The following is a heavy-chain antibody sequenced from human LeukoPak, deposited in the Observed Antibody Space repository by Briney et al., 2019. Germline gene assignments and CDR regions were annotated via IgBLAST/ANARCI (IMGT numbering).Heavy chain of an antibody. J-gene: IGHJ4*02. CDR1: GFTFSSYA. D-gene: IGHD6-13*01. CDR3: AKIGSSSWSELDY. CDR2: ISGSGGST. Sequence: QTGGSLRLSCAASGFTFSSYAMSCVRQAPGKGLEWVSAISGSGGSTYYADSVKGRFTISRDNSKNTLYLQMNSLRAEDTAVYYCAKIGSSSWSELDYWGQGTLVTVSS. V-gene: IGHV3-23*01.